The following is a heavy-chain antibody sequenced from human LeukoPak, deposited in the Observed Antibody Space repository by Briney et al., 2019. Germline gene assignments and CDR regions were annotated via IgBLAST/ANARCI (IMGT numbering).Heavy chain of an antibody. CDR1: GCTLTELS. V-gene: IGHV1-24*01. CDR2: FDPEDGET. D-gene: IGHD3-3*02. J-gene: IGHJ4*02. Sequence: GASVKVSCKVSGCTLTELSMHWVRQAPGKGLEWMGGFDPEDGETIYAQKFQGRVTMTEDTSTDTAYMELSSLRSEDTAVYYCATPAFLEWLLPFDYWGQGTLVTVSS. CDR3: ATPAFLEWLLPFDY.